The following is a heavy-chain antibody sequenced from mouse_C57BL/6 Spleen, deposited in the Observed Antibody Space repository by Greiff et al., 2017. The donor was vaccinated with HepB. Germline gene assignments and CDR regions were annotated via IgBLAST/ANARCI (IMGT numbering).Heavy chain of an antibody. J-gene: IGHJ4*01. CDR2: IYPGDGDT. D-gene: IGHD2-2*01. CDR3: ARLGVTALMDY. CDR1: GYAFSSYW. Sequence: QVQLQQSGAELVKPGASVKISCKASGYAFSSYWMNWVKQRPGKGLEWIGQIYPGDGDTNYNGKFKGKATLTADKSSSTAYMQLSSLTSEDSAVYFCARLGVTALMDYWGQGTSVTVSS. V-gene: IGHV1-80*01.